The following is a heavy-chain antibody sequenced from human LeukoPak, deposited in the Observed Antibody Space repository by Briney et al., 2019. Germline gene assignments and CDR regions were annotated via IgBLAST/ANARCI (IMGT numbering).Heavy chain of an antibody. J-gene: IGHJ4*02. D-gene: IGHD3-10*01. CDR2: MKNKTDGGTT. CDR3: TTWGLYGSGGPFDN. CDR1: GFTFSNAW. Sequence: GGSLRLSCAASGFTFSNAWMSWVRQAPGKGLECVVCMKNKTDGGTTDYGVTVKGKITISRDDSKNTLFLEMNSLKSEDTTVYCCTTWGLYGSGGPFDNWGQGTLVTVSS. V-gene: IGHV3-15*01.